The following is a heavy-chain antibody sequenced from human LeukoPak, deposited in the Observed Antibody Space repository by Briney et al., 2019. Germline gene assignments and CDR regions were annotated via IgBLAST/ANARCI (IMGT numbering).Heavy chain of an antibody. J-gene: IGHJ4*02. CDR2: IYYSGST. CDR1: GGSISSSSYY. Sequence: SETLSLTCTVSGGSISSSSYYWGWIRQPPGKGLKWIGSIYYSGSTNYNPSLKSRVTISVDTSKNQFSLKLSSVTAADTAVYYCARRVSGGRARLDYWGQGTLVTVSS. V-gene: IGHV4-39*07. D-gene: IGHD2-15*01. CDR3: ARRVSGGRARLDY.